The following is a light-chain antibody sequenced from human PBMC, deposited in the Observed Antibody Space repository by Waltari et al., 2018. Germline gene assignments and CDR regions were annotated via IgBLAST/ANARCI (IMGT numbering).Light chain of an antibody. Sequence: QSVLTQPPSESAAPGQKVTLSCSGAASTIGNNFVSWYQQFPGASPKLLIFETNKRPSGIPDRFSGSKSGTSATLGITGLQTGDEADYYCGTWDNSLSGWVFGTGTKLTVL. CDR1: ASTIGNNF. J-gene: IGLJ3*02. CDR2: ETN. CDR3: GTWDNSLSGWV. V-gene: IGLV1-51*01.